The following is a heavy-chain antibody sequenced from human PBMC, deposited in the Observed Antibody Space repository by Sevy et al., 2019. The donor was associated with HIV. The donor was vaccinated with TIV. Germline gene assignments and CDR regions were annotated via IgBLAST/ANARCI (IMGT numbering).Heavy chain of an antibody. CDR3: AKDRKVLLVVYAIPFDALDI. CDR2: IRYDGSNE. J-gene: IGHJ3*02. V-gene: IGHV3-30*02. Sequence: GGSLRLSCAASGFTFNTHAMTWVRQAPGKGLEWVAFIRYDGSNEYYVDSVKGRFTISRDNSKSTLYLQMNSLSAEDTAVYYCAKDRKVLLVVYAIPFDALDIWGQGTMVTVSS. CDR1: GFTFNTHA. D-gene: IGHD2-8*02.